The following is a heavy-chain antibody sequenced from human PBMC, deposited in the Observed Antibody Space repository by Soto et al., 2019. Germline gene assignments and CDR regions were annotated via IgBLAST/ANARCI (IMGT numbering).Heavy chain of an antibody. CDR2: ISSNGGST. J-gene: IGHJ6*02. CDR1: GFTFSSYA. Sequence: GGSLRLSCSASGFTFSSYAMHWVRQAPGKGLEYVSAISSNGGSTYYADSVKGRFTISRDNSKNTLYLQMSSLRSDDTAVYYCASYAARLMDNYYYYGMDVWGQGTTVTVSS. CDR3: ASYAARLMDNYYYYGMDV. D-gene: IGHD6-6*01. V-gene: IGHV3-64D*06.